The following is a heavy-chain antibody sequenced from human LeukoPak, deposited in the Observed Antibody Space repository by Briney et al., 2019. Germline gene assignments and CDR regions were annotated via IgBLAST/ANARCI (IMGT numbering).Heavy chain of an antibody. CDR3: AKDQPNYYDSSGYSDYFDY. CDR1: GFTFSSYG. Sequence: GGSLRLSCAASGFTFSSYGMHWVRQAPGKGLEWVAFIRYDGSNKYYADSVKGRFTISRDNSKNTLYLQMNSLRAEDTAVYYCAKDQPNYYDSSGYSDYFDYWGQGTLVTVSS. D-gene: IGHD3-22*01. CDR2: IRYDGSNK. V-gene: IGHV3-30*02. J-gene: IGHJ4*02.